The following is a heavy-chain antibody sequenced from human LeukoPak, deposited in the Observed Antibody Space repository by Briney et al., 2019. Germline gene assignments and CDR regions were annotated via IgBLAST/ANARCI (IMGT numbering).Heavy chain of an antibody. D-gene: IGHD3-3*01. CDR3: ARAPIFGVVIKSSGGMDV. CDR1: GGSISSYY. CDR2: IYYGGST. J-gene: IGHJ6*02. V-gene: IGHV4-59*01. Sequence: PSETLSLTCTVSGGSISSYYWSWIRQPPGKGLEWIGYIYYGGSTNYNPSLKSRVTISVDTSKNQFSLKLSSVTAADTAVYYCARAPIFGVVIKSSGGMDVWGQGTTVTVSS.